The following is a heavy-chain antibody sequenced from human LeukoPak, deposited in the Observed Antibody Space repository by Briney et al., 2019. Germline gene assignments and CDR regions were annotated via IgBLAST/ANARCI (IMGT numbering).Heavy chain of an antibody. CDR1: GHSISSDNW. Sequence: SETLSLTCAVSGHSISSDNWWGWIRQTPGRGLEWIGYINYSGNTHYNPSLKSRVTMSVGTSKNQFSLKLTSVTAVDTAVYYCVRTPGLRDGWFDPWGQGTLVIVSS. J-gene: IGHJ5*02. CDR3: VRTPGLRDGWFDP. D-gene: IGHD5-24*01. CDR2: INYSGNT. V-gene: IGHV4-28*01.